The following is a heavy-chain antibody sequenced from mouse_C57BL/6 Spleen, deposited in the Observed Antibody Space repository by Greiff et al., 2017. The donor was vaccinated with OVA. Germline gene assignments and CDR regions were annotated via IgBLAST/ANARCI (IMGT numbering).Heavy chain of an antibody. CDR1: GYTFTDYE. Sequence: QVQLQQSGAELVRPGASVTLSCKASGYTFTDYEMHWVKQTPVHGLEWIGAIDPETGGTAYNQKFKGKAILTADKSSSTAYMELRSLTSEDSAVYYCTREQLGRDYAMDYWGQGTSVTVSS. D-gene: IGHD4-1*02. CDR3: TREQLGRDYAMDY. CDR2: IDPETGGT. J-gene: IGHJ4*01. V-gene: IGHV1-15*01.